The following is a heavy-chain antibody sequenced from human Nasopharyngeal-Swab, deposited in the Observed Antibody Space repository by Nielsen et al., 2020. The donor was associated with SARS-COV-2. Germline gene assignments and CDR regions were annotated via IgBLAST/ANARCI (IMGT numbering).Heavy chain of an antibody. CDR2: IWYDGSNK. CDR3: ARDLPLFGSGSPSHQDY. V-gene: IGHV3-33*01. Sequence: GESLKISCAASGFTFSSYGMHWVRRAPGKGLEWVAVIWYDGSNKYYADSVKGRFTISRDNSKNTLYLQMNSLRAEDTAVYYCARDLPLFGSGSPSHQDYWGQGTLVTVSS. D-gene: IGHD3-10*01. J-gene: IGHJ4*02. CDR1: GFTFSSYG.